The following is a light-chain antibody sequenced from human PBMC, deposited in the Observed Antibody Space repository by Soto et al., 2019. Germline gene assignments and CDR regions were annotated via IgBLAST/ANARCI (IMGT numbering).Light chain of an antibody. CDR3: SSYTSSSTDV. Sequence: QSALTQPASVSGSPGQSMTISCTGTSSDVGGYYSVSWYQQHPGKAPKLMIYDVTNRPSGVSNRFSGSKSGNTASLTISGLQAEDEADYYCSSYTSSSTDVFGTGTKLTVL. V-gene: IGLV2-14*01. CDR1: SSDVGGYYS. CDR2: DVT. J-gene: IGLJ1*01.